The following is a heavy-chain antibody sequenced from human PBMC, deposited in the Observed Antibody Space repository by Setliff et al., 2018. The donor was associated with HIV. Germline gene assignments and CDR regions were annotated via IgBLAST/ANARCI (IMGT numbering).Heavy chain of an antibody. J-gene: IGHJ4*02. CDR1: GFTVSSYY. Sequence: GGSLRLSCAASGFTVSSYYMSWVRQAPGKGLEWVSTIYSDGNTYHTDSVKGRFTLSRDNSENALFLQMNSLRAEDTAVYYCAAVFTGEPGRSLDYWGQGTPVTVSS. CDR3: AAVFTGEPGRSLDY. V-gene: IGHV3-66*01. D-gene: IGHD1-26*01. CDR2: IYSDGNT.